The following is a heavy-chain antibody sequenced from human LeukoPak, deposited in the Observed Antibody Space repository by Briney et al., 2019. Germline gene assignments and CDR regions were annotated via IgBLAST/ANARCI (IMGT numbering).Heavy chain of an antibody. CDR1: GGSMSSGSYY. D-gene: IGHD2-15*01. V-gene: IGHV4-61*02. J-gene: IGHJ6*03. Sequence: PSQTLSLTRTLSGGSMSSGSYYWSWIRQPAGKGLEWIGRIYTSGSTNYNPSLKSRVPISVDTSKNQFSLKLSSVTAADTAVYYCAKGGHLGYCSGGSCYSSYYYMDVWGKGTTVAVSS. CDR2: IYTSGST. CDR3: AKGGHLGYCSGGSCYSSYYYMDV.